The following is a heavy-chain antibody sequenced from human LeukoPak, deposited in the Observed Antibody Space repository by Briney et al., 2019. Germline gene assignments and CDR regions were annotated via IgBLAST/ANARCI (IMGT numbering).Heavy chain of an antibody. CDR1: GFTFSSYG. CDR3: ARGEYSSSWYRPADY. J-gene: IGHJ4*02. Sequence: GGSLRLSCGASGFTFSSYGMHWVRQAPGKGLVWVSRINSDGSSTSYADSVKGRFTISRDNAKNTLYLQMNSLRAEDTAVYYCARGEYSSSWYRPADYWGQGTLVTVSS. V-gene: IGHV3-74*01. CDR2: INSDGSST. D-gene: IGHD6-13*01.